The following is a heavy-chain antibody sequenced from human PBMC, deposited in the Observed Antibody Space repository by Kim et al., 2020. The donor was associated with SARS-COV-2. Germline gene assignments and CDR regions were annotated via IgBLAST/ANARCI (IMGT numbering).Heavy chain of an antibody. CDR1: GFTFSSYE. CDR3: AREVSMVRGFDY. CDR2: ISSSGSTI. V-gene: IGHV3-48*03. D-gene: IGHD3-10*01. Sequence: GGSLRLSCAASGFTFSSYEMNWVRQAPGKGLEWVSYISSSGSTIYYADSVKGRFTISRDNAKNSLYLQMNSLRAEDTAVYYCAREVSMVRGFDYWGQGTLVTVSS. J-gene: IGHJ4*02.